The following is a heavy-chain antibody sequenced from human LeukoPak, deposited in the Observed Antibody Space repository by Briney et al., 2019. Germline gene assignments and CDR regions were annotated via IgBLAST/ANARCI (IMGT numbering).Heavy chain of an antibody. CDR2: INHSGST. V-gene: IGHV4-34*01. Sequence: PSETLSLTCAVYGGSFGGYYWSWIRQPPGRGLEWIGEINHSGSTNYNPSLKSRVTISVDTPKNQFSLKLSSVTAADTAVYYCARLPSHSIVGATRVDYWGQGTLVTVSS. J-gene: IGHJ4*02. CDR1: GGSFGGYY. CDR3: ARLPSHSIVGATRVDY. D-gene: IGHD1-26*01.